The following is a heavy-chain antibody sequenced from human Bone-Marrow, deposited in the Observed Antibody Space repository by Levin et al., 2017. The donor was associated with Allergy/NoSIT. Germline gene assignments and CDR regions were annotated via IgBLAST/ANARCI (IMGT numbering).Heavy chain of an antibody. Sequence: PGGSLRLSCTVSGASVSGQNYYWAWIRQSPGKGLEWIGYIYNSGSTSTNYNPSLRSRLTISLDTSKNQFSLRLSFVTAADTAVYYCVRETVVVPAASYYYYVDVWGIGTTVTVSS. CDR3: VRETVVVPAASYYYYVDV. CDR1: GASVSGQNYY. V-gene: IGHV4-61*01. J-gene: IGHJ6*03. D-gene: IGHD2-2*01. CDR2: IYNSGSTST.